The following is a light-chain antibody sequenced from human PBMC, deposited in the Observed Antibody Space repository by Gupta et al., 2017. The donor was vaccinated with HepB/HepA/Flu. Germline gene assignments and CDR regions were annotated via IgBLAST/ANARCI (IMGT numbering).Light chain of an antibody. CDR2: WGS. CDR3: MQTLQAVS. CDR1: QSLLHSSGYNL. Sequence: DIVMTQSPLSLPVTPGESASISCRSSQSLLHSSGYNLLDWYLQKPGQSPQLLIYWGSSRAPGVPDRFRGSGGGTDFTLKISRVEDEDVGVYYCMQTLQAVSFGGGTKVEIE. V-gene: IGKV2-28*01. J-gene: IGKJ4*01.